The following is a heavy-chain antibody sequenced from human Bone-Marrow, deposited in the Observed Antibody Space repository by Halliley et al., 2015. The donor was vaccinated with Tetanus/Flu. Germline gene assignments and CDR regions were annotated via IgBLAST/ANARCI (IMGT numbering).Heavy chain of an antibody. CDR3: ARHGGVYNDILTGPWGAPHFDY. CDR2: IYDRGSS. D-gene: IGHD3-9*01. V-gene: IGHV4-59*08. CDR1: SGSISGHY. Sequence: LRLSCTVSSGSISGHYWSWIRQPPGKGLEWIGNIYDRGSSDYNPSLKSRLTISMNTSKKQFSLNLTSVTAADTAVYYCARHGGVYNDILTGPWGAPHFDYWGQGTLVTVSS. J-gene: IGHJ4*02.